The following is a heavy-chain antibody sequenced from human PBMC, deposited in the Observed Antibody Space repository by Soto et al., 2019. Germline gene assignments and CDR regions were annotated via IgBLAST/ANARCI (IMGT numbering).Heavy chain of an antibody. Sequence: QVQLVQSGAEVKKPGASVKVSCKASGYTFTSYGISWVRQAPGQGLEWMGWISAYNGNTNYAQKLQGRVTMTTDTATSTAYMELRSLRSDDTAVYYCARGENYGSGSYYNVEYYFDYWGQGTLVTVSS. CDR2: ISAYNGNT. J-gene: IGHJ4*02. V-gene: IGHV1-18*01. D-gene: IGHD3-10*01. CDR1: GYTFTSYG. CDR3: ARGENYGSGSYYNVEYYFDY.